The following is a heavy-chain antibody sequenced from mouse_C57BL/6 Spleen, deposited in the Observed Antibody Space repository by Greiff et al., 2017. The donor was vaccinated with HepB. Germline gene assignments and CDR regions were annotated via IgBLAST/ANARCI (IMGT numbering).Heavy chain of an antibody. J-gene: IGHJ2*01. CDR1: GYAFSSSW. Sequence: VQLQQSGPELVKPGASVKISCKASGYAFSSSWMNWVKQRPGKGLEWIGRIYPGDGDTNYNGKFKGKATLTADKSSSTAYMQLSSLTSEDSAVYFCARELDSRFDYWGQGTTLTVSS. CDR3: ARELDSRFDY. CDR2: IYPGDGDT. V-gene: IGHV1-82*01.